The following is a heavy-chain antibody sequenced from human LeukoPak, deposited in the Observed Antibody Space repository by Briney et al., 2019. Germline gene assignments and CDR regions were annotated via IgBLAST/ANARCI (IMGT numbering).Heavy chain of an antibody. CDR1: GFTFSSYS. CDR2: ISSSSSYI. CDR3: ARDREKQQWLLLSYYYGMDV. V-gene: IGHV3-21*04. Sequence: PGGSLRLSCAASGFTFSSYSMNWVRQAPGKGLEWVSSISSSSSYIYYADSVKGRFTISRDNAKNSLYLQMNSLRAEDTAVYYCARDREKQQWLLLSYYYGMDVWGQGTTVTVSS. D-gene: IGHD6-19*01. J-gene: IGHJ6*02.